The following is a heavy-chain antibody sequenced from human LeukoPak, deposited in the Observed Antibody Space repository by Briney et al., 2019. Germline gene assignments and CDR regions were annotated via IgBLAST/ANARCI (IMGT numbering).Heavy chain of an antibody. J-gene: IGHJ6*03. V-gene: IGHV4-59*01. CDR3: ARDDYYFMDV. CDR1: GGPISSYY. CDR2: TYYSGST. Sequence: TSETLSLTCTVSGGPISSYYLVWIRQPPGKGLECIGRTYYSGSTNYNPSLKSRVTISVDTSKNQLSLRLSSVTAADTAAYYCARDDYYFMDVWGKGTTVTVSS. D-gene: IGHD3-16*01.